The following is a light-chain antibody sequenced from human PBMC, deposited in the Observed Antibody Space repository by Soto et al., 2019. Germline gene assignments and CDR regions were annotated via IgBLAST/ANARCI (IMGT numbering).Light chain of an antibody. Sequence: AIPMTQSPSSLSASVGDRVTITCRASQGIANDLAWYQQKPGEAPKLLIYIASSLQSGVPSRFSGSGSGRDFTLTISSLQPEDFATYYCLQDYNYPWTFGQGTKVEIK. CDR2: IAS. J-gene: IGKJ1*01. CDR3: LQDYNYPWT. CDR1: QGIAND. V-gene: IGKV1-6*01.